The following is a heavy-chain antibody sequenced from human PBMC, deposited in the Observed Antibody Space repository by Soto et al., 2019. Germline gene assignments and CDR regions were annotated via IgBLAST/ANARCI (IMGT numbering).Heavy chain of an antibody. CDR2: ISYDGSNK. Sequence: GGSLRLSCAASGFTFSSYGMHWVRQAPGKGLEWVAVISYDGSNKYYADSVKGRFTISRDNSKNTLYLQMNSLRAEDTAVYYCAKQLIAAAGTLEKYPDYWGQGTLVTVSS. V-gene: IGHV3-30*18. D-gene: IGHD6-13*01. CDR3: AKQLIAAAGTLEKYPDY. J-gene: IGHJ4*02. CDR1: GFTFSSYG.